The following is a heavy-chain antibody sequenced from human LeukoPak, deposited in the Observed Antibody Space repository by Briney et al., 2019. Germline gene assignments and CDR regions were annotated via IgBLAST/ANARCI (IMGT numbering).Heavy chain of an antibody. J-gene: IGHJ5*02. CDR2: IYDSGST. Sequence: PSETLSLTCTVSGGSISSYYWNWIRQPPGKGLEWIGYIYDSGSTNYNPSLKSRVTISVDTSKNQFSLKLSSVTAADTAVYYCARDRILYSPSKLDPWGQGTLVTVSS. CDR3: ARDRILYSPSKLDP. D-gene: IGHD2-8*01. V-gene: IGHV4-59*12. CDR1: GGSISSYY.